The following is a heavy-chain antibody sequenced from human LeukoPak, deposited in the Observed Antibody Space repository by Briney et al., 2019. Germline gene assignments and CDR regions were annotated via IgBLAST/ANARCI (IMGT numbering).Heavy chain of an antibody. V-gene: IGHV4-34*01. D-gene: IGHD1-26*01. J-gene: IGHJ4*02. CDR2: INYSGST. CDR3: ARGGRIVGATPVLDY. CDR1: VGSFSGYY. Sequence: SETLSLTCAVYVGSFSGYYWSWIRQPPGKGLEWIGEINYSGSTNYNPSLKSRVTISVDTSKNQFSLKLSSVTAADTAVYYCARGGRIVGATPVLDYWGQGTLVTVSS.